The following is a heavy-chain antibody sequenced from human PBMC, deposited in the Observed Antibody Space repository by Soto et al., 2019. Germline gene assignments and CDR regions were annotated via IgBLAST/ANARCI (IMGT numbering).Heavy chain of an antibody. Sequence: PGGSLRLSCAASGFTFSSYGMHWVRQAPGKGLEWVAVISYDGSNKYYADSVKGRFTISRENAKNSLYLQMNSLRAEDTAVYYCARGYYYDSSGYDRLPFFDYWGQGTLVTVSS. D-gene: IGHD3-22*01. CDR2: ISYDGSNK. CDR1: GFTFSSYG. J-gene: IGHJ4*02. CDR3: ARGYYYDSSGYDRLPFFDY. V-gene: IGHV3-30*03.